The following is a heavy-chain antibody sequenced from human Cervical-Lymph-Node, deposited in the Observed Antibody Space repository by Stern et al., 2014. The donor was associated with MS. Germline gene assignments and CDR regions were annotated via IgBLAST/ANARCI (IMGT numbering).Heavy chain of an antibody. CDR2: IYPGDSDT. CDR3: ARGGYYSDY. J-gene: IGHJ4*02. Sequence: VQLGQSGAEVKKPGESLKISCQGSGYSFTSYWIAWVRQTPGKGLEWMGGIYPGDSDTRYSPSFQGQVILSADKYINPAYLQWSSLKASDTAMYFCARGGYYSDYWGQGTLVTVSS. V-gene: IGHV5-51*01. D-gene: IGHD6-13*01. CDR1: GYSFTSYW.